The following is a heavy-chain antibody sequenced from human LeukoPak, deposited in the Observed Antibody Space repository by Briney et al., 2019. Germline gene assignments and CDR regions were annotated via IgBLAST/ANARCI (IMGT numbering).Heavy chain of an antibody. CDR2: IYYSGST. J-gene: IGHJ4*02. D-gene: IGHD3-22*01. V-gene: IGHV4-59*08. Sequence: SETLSLTCAVSGGSISSYYWSWIRQPPGKGLEWIGYIYYSGSTNYNPSLKSRVTISVDTSKNQFSLKLSSATAADTAVYYCARQRKDVDYDSSGYSLNFDYWGQGTLVTVSS. CDR1: GGSISSYY. CDR3: ARQRKDVDYDSSGYSLNFDY.